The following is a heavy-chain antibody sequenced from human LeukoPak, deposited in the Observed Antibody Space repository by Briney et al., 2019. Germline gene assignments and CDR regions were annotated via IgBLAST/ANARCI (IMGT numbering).Heavy chain of an antibody. CDR1: GYTFTSYA. V-gene: IGHV1-3*01. D-gene: IGHD1-26*01. Sequence: GASVEVSCKASGYTFTSYAMHWVRQAPGQRLEWMGWINAGNGNTKYSQKFQGRVTITRDTSASTAYMELSSLRSEDTAVYYCARAEWELGNHFDYWGQGTLVTVSS. CDR2: INAGNGNT. CDR3: ARAEWELGNHFDY. J-gene: IGHJ4*02.